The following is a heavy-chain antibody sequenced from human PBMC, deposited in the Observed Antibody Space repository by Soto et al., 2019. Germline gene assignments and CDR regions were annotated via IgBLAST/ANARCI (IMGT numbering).Heavy chain of an antibody. V-gene: IGHV4-61*01. CDR1: GGSVSSGSYY. CDR3: ARAPIAAAGNYYYYGMDV. D-gene: IGHD6-13*01. Sequence: SETLSLTCTVSGGSVSSGSYYWSWIRQPPGKGLEWIGYIYYSGSTNYNPSLKSRVTISVDTSKNQFSLKLSSVTAADTAVYYCARAPIAAAGNYYYYGMDVWGQGTTVTVSS. CDR2: IYYSGST. J-gene: IGHJ6*02.